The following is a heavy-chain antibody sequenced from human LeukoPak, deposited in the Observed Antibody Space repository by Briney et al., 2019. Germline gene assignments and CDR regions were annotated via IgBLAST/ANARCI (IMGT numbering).Heavy chain of an antibody. Sequence: PSETLSLTCAVYGGSFSGYYWSWIRQPPGKGLEWIGEINHSGSTNYNPSLKSRVTISVDTSKNQFSLKPSSVTAADTAVYYCARVPKLGYCSGGSCYGRYYYYYYMDVWGKGTTVTVSS. J-gene: IGHJ6*03. D-gene: IGHD2-15*01. CDR2: INHSGST. CDR3: ARVPKLGYCSGGSCYGRYYYYYYMDV. CDR1: GGSFSGYY. V-gene: IGHV4-34*01.